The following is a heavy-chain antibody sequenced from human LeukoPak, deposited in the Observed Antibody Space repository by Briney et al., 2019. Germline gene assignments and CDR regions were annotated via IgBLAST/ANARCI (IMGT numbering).Heavy chain of an antibody. D-gene: IGHD3-10*01. J-gene: IGHJ4*02. Sequence: GGSLRLSCAASGFTFNSYAMSWVRQAPGQGLAWVSAVTGSGDRTYYADSVKGRFTISRDNSKNTLYLQIDSLRVEDTAVYYCAKDSQTYSYGSGSYFNHWGQGTLVTVSS. CDR3: AKDSQTYSYGSGSYFNH. V-gene: IGHV3-23*01. CDR1: GFTFNSYA. CDR2: VTGSGDRT.